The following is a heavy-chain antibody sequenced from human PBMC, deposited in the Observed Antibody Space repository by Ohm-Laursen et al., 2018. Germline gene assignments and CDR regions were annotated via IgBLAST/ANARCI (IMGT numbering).Heavy chain of an antibody. CDR1: GFTFSSYS. D-gene: IGHD5-12*01. Sequence: GSLRLSCSASGFTFSSYSMNWVRQAPGKGLEWVSSISSSSSYIYYADSVKGRFTISRDNAKLSIYLEMNSLRAEDTAVYYCARDRGQRSGIDYWGQGTLVTVSS. CDR2: ISSSSSYI. V-gene: IGHV3-21*01. J-gene: IGHJ4*02. CDR3: ARDRGQRSGIDY.